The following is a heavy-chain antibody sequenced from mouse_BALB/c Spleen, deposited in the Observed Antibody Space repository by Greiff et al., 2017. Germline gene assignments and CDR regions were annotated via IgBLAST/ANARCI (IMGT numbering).Heavy chain of an antibody. D-gene: IGHD4-1*01. CDR3: ARDGTWDY. V-gene: IGHV1S137*01. J-gene: IGHJ2*01. CDR1: GYTFTDYA. Sequence: QVHVKQSGAELVRPGVSVKISCKGSGYTFTDYAMHWVKQSHAKSLEWIGVISTYYGDASYNQKFKGKATMTVDKSSSTAYMELARLTSEDSAIYYCARDGTWDYWGQGTTLTVSS. CDR2: ISTYYGDA.